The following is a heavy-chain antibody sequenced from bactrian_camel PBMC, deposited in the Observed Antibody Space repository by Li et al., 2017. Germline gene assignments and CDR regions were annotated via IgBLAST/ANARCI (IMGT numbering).Heavy chain of an antibody. D-gene: IGHD2*01. CDR1: GYTGGRMC. Sequence: DVQLVESGGGLVQPGGSLRLSCAASGYTGGRMCLAWFRRVPGKEREGVARIDTVGGSIVYADSVKGRFTISQASAKNTVTLQMNSLKPEDTAMYYCAAGIMWCGLARSEYDYWGQGTQVTVS. V-gene: IGHV3S31*01. J-gene: IGHJ4*01. CDR2: IDTVGGSI. CDR3: AAGIMWCGLARSEYDY.